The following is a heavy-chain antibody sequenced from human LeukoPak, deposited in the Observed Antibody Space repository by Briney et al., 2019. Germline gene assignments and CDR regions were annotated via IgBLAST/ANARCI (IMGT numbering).Heavy chain of an antibody. CDR2: IYYSGST. J-gene: IGHJ4*02. V-gene: IGHV4-31*03. Sequence: PSETLSLTCTVSGGSISSGGYYWSWIRQHPGKGLEWIGYIYYSGSTYYNPSLKSRVTISVDTSKNQFSLELSSVTAADTAVYYCAREWGSGGQYYFDYWGQGTLVTVSS. D-gene: IGHD2-15*01. CDR1: GGSISSGGYY. CDR3: AREWGSGGQYYFDY.